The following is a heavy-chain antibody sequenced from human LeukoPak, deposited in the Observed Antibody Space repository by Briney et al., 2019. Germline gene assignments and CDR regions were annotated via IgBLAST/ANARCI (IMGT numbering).Heavy chain of an antibody. CDR3: ATAPDELATLRH. CDR1: GYTLTEFT. Sequence: ASVNVSCKVSGYTLTEFTMFWVRQAAGKGLEGMGAFDPEDAETIYAQTFQGRFTMTEDTSTDTAYMELSSLRSEDTAVYYCATAPDELATLRHWGQGTLVTVSS. CDR2: FDPEDAET. D-gene: IGHD5-24*01. V-gene: IGHV1-24*01. J-gene: IGHJ4*02.